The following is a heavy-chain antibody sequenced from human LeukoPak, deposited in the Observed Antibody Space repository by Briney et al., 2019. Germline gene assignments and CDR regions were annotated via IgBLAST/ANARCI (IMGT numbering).Heavy chain of an antibody. J-gene: IGHJ3*02. CDR3: ARNENWGSTKGDSFYN. D-gene: IGHD7-27*01. CDR1: AGSLNSYY. CDR2: VLYSGAT. Sequence: SETLSLTCTVSAGSLNSYYWIWFRQPPGKGLEWIGSVLYSGATKYNPSLKGRGTITVARDNNQLSLKVNFMTAGGTDMYYCARNENWGSTKGDSFYNWGQGKMVTVSS. V-gene: IGHV4-59*08.